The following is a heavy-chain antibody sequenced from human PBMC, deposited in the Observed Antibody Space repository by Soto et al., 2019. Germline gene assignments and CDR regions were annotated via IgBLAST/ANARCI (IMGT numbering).Heavy chain of an antibody. V-gene: IGHV3-9*01. D-gene: IGHD6-19*01. CDR1: GFTFDDYA. J-gene: IGHJ3*02. CDR3: AKDIGSGAVAVPDDAFDI. Sequence: GGSLRLSCAASGFTFDDYAMHWVRQAPGKGLEWVSGISWNSGSIGYADSVKGRFTISRDNAKNSLYLQMNSLRAEDTALYYCAKDIGSGAVAVPDDAFDIWGQGTMVTVSS. CDR2: ISWNSGSI.